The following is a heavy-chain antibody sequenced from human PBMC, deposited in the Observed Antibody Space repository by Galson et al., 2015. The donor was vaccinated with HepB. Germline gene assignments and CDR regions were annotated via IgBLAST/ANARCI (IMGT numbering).Heavy chain of an antibody. V-gene: IGHV3-21*01. CDR1: GFTFSSYS. CDR3: ASSPPRYSSGWAEGSDY. J-gene: IGHJ4*02. D-gene: IGHD6-19*01. CDR2: ISSSSSYI. Sequence: SLRLSCAASGFTFSSYSMNWVRQAPGKGLEWVSSISSSSSYIYYADSVKGRFTISRDNAKNSLYLQMNSLRAEDTAVYYCASSPPRYSSGWAEGSDYWGQGTLVTVSS.